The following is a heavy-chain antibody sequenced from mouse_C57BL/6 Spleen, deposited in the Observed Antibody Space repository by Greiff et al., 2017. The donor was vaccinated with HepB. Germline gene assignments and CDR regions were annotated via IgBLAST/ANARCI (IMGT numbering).Heavy chain of an antibody. D-gene: IGHD4-1*01. V-gene: IGHV5-16*01. CDR2: INYDGSST. J-gene: IGHJ2*01. CDR3: ARDQGLGRGYFDY. CDR1: GFTFSDYY. Sequence: EVHLVESEGGLVQPGSSMKLSCTASGFTFSDYYMAWVRQVPEKGLEWVANINYDGSSTYYLDSLKSRFIISRDNAKNILYLQMSSLKSEDTATYYCARDQGLGRGYFDYWGQGTTLTVSS.